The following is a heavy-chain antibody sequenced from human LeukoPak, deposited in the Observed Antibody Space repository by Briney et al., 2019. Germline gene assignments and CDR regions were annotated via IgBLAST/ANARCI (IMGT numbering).Heavy chain of an antibody. J-gene: IGHJ4*02. CDR3: ARRRDFDY. Sequence: SGGSLRLSCAASGFTLSTYSMNWVRQAPGKGLEWVSYISSSGNTIYYADSVKGGFTISRDNAKNSLFLQMNSLRAEDTAVYYCARRRDFDYWGQGTLVAVSS. V-gene: IGHV3-48*04. CDR2: ISSSGNTI. D-gene: IGHD6-6*01. CDR1: GFTLSTYS.